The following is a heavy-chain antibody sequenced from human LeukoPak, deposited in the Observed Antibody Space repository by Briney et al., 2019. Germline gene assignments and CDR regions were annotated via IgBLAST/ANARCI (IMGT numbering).Heavy chain of an antibody. D-gene: IGHD2-15*01. CDR2: INHSGST. CDR1: GGSFSGYY. J-gene: IGHJ2*01. CDR3: ARDYCSGGSCYYWYFDL. Sequence: SETLSLTCAVYGGSFSGYYWSWIRQPPGKGLEWIGEINHSGSTNYNPSLKSRVTISVDTSKNQFSLKLSSVTAADTAVYYCARDYCSGGSCYYWYFDLWGRGTAVTVSS. V-gene: IGHV4-34*01.